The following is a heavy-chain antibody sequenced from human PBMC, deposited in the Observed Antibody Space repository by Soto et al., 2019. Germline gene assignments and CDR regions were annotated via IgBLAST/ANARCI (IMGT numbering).Heavy chain of an antibody. CDR3: ATSTGTTWFPDY. D-gene: IGHD1-7*01. Sequence: GASVKVSCKVSGYTLTELSMHWVRQAPGKGLEWMGGFDPEDGETIYAQKFQGRVTMTEDTSTDTAYMALSSLRSEDTAVYYCATSTGTTWFPDYWGQGTLVTVSS. CDR2: FDPEDGET. J-gene: IGHJ4*02. CDR1: GYTLTELS. V-gene: IGHV1-24*01.